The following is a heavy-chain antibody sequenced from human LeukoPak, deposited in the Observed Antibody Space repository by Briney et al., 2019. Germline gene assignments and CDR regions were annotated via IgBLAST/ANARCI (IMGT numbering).Heavy chain of an antibody. J-gene: IGHJ4*02. CDR1: GGTFSSYA. V-gene: IGHV1-69*13. CDR2: IIPIFGTA. D-gene: IGHD1-26*01. CDR3: ARDSLASGSYYEGFQCDY. Sequence: GASVKVSCKASGGTFSSYAISWVRQAPGQGLEWMGGIIPIFGTANYAQKFQGRVTITADESTSTAYMELSSLRSEDTAVYYCARDSLASGSYYEGFQCDYWGQGTLVTVSS.